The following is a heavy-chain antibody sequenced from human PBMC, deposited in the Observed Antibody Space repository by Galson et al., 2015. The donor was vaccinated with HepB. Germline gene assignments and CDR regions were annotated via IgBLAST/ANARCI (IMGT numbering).Heavy chain of an antibody. CDR1: GFSFSSYG. CDR2: ISYDGSNK. D-gene: IGHD1-26*01. Sequence: SLRLSCAASGFSFSSYGMHWVRQAPGKGLVWVAIISYDGSNKYYADSVKGRFTISRDNSRSTVYLQMNSLRADDTAVYYCAILWELPDFDYWGQGTLVTVSS. V-gene: IGHV3-30*03. J-gene: IGHJ4*02. CDR3: AILWELPDFDY.